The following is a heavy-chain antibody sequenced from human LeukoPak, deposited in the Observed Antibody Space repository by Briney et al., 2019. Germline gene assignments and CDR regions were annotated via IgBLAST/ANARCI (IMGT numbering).Heavy chain of an antibody. CDR2: ISGSGGST. D-gene: IGHD6-6*01. CDR3: AKDGMYSSSSSYYFDY. Sequence: GGSLRLSCAASGFTFSSYAMSWVRQAPGKGLEWVSAISGSGGSTYYADSVKGRFTISRDNSKNTLYLQMNSLRAEDTAVYYCAKDGMYSSSSSYYFDYWGQGTLVTVSS. V-gene: IGHV3-23*01. CDR1: GFTFSSYA. J-gene: IGHJ4*02.